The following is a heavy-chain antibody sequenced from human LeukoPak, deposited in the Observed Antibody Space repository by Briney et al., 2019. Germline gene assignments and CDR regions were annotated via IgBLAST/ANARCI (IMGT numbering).Heavy chain of an antibody. CDR3: ARGSSPAVVNLYFQH. CDR1: GFTFSSYS. J-gene: IGHJ1*01. Sequence: AGGSLRLSCAASGFTFSSYSMNWVRQAPGKGLEWVSSISSSSSYIYYADSVKGRFTISRDNAKNSLYLQMNSLRAEDTAVYYCARGSSPAVVNLYFQHWGQGTLVTVSS. D-gene: IGHD3-22*01. CDR2: ISSSSSYI. V-gene: IGHV3-21*01.